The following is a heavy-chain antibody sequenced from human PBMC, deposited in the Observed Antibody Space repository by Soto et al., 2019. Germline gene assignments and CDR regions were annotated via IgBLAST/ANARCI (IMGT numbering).Heavy chain of an antibody. CDR2: INAGNGNT. CDR3: ARAPTGCSNNGCYRIQY. Sequence: ASVRVAGKAAGYTFTSYAMHWLHQAPGQRLEWMGWINAGNGNTKYSQKFQGRVTITRDTSASTAYMELSSLRSGDTALYFCARAPTGCSNNGCYRIQYWGRGTLVTVS. D-gene: IGHD2-2*01. CDR1: GYTFTSYA. J-gene: IGHJ4*02. V-gene: IGHV1-3*01.